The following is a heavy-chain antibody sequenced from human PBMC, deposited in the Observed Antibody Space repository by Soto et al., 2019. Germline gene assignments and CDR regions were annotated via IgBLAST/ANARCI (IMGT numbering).Heavy chain of an antibody. J-gene: IGHJ3*02. V-gene: IGHV3-23*01. Sequence: SLRRSCAASGFTFSSYAMSWVRQAPGKGLEWVSAISGSGGSTYYADSVKGRFTISRDNSKNTLYLQMNSLRAEDTAVYYCAKDLEPNYYDSSGYVVPDIWGQGTMVTVSS. CDR1: GFTFSSYA. CDR2: ISGSGGST. CDR3: AKDLEPNYYDSSGYVVPDI. D-gene: IGHD3-22*01.